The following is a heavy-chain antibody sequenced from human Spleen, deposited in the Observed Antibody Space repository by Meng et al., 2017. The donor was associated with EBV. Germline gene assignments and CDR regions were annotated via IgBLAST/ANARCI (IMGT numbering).Heavy chain of an antibody. CDR2: IYHSGSS. Sequence: VTSSDTISLTSIVCWCYIDKTNWWSWLRQSTGKELDGIGKIYHSGSSKYNPSFNSRVTISVDKSKTQFSLKVTSVTAADTAMYYCARVELGSAYYFDYWGQGTLVTVSS. D-gene: IGHD3-10*01. J-gene: IGHJ4*02. CDR1: WCYIDKTNW. CDR3: ARVELGSAYYFDY. V-gene: IGHV4/OR15-8*01.